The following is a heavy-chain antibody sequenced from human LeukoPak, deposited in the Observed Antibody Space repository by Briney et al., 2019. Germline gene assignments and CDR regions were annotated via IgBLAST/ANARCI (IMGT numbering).Heavy chain of an antibody. V-gene: IGHV4-39*01. D-gene: IGHD2-2*01. CDR3: ARPVVPAVHDAFDI. CDR1: GGSISSSSYY. CDR2: IYYSGST. Sequence: SETLSLTCTVSGGSISSSSYYWGWIRQPPGKGLEWIGSIYYSGSTYYNPSPKSRVTISVDTSKNQFSLKLSSVTAADTAVYYCARPVVPAVHDAFDIWGQGTMVTVSS. J-gene: IGHJ3*02.